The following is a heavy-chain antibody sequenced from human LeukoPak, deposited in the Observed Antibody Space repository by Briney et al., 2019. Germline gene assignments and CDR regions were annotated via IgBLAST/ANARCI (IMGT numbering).Heavy chain of an antibody. V-gene: IGHV3-9*01. Sequence: GRSLRLSCAASGCTFDDYAMHWVRQAPGKGLEWVSGISWNSGIIGYADSVKGRFTISRDNAKNSLYLQMNGLRAEDTALYYCAKAPGYSSGWYNYWGQGTLVTVSS. CDR3: AKAPGYSSGWYNY. CDR1: GCTFDDYA. CDR2: ISWNSGII. J-gene: IGHJ4*02. D-gene: IGHD6-19*01.